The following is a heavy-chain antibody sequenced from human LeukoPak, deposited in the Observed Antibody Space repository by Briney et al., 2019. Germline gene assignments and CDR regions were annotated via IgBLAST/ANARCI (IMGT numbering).Heavy chain of an antibody. Sequence: SETLSLTCTVSGGSISSYYWSWIRQPAGKGLEWIGRIYTSGSTNYNPSLKSRVAMSVDTSKNQFSLKLSSVTAADTAVYYCARDRGYYDSSGPTPYYYYGMDVWGQGTTVTVSS. CDR2: IYTSGST. D-gene: IGHD3-22*01. J-gene: IGHJ6*02. V-gene: IGHV4-4*07. CDR1: GGSISSYY. CDR3: ARDRGYYDSSGPTPYYYYGMDV.